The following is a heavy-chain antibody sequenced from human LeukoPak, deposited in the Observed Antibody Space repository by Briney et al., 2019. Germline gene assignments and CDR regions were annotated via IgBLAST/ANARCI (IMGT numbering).Heavy chain of an antibody. D-gene: IGHD3-10*01. J-gene: IGHJ6*03. CDR3: AKLGPISGWALAYYYYYMDV. Sequence: GGPLRLSCAASGYTFSSYAMSWVRQAPGKGLEWVSAISSSGGSTYYADSVKGRFTISRDNSKITLYLQMNSLRAEDTAVYYCAKLGPISGWALAYYYYYMDVWGKGTTVTVSS. CDR1: GYTFSSYA. CDR2: ISSSGGST. V-gene: IGHV3-23*01.